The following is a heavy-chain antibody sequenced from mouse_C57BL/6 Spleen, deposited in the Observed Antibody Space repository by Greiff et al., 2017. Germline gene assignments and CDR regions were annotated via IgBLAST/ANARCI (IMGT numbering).Heavy chain of an antibody. CDR3: ARSYSKWDWYFDV. Sequence: QVQLQQPGAELVMPGASVKLSCKASGYTFTSYWMHWVKQRPGQGLEWIGEIDPSDSYTNYNQKFKGKSTLTVDKSSSTAYMQLSSLTSEDSAVYYCARSYSKWDWYFDVWGTGTTGTVSS. V-gene: IGHV1-69*01. CDR2: IDPSDSYT. D-gene: IGHD2-5*01. CDR1: GYTFTSYW. J-gene: IGHJ1*03.